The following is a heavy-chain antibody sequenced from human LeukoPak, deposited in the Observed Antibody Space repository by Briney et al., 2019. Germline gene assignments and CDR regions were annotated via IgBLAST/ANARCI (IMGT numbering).Heavy chain of an antibody. CDR2: ISSNGGST. D-gene: IGHD3-22*01. CDR3: ARAYHDSSGSRPFDP. V-gene: IGHV3-64*01. CDR1: GFTFSSYA. J-gene: IGHJ5*02. Sequence: SGGSLRLSCAASGFTFSSYAMHWVRQAPGKGLEYVSAISSNGGSTYYANSVKGRFTISRDNSKNTLYLQMGSLRAEDMAVYYCARAYHDSSGSRPFDPWGQGTLVTVSS.